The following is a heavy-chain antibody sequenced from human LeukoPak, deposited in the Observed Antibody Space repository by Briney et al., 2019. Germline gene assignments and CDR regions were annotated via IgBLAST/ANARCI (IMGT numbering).Heavy chain of an antibody. CDR2: ISSSGSTI. D-gene: IGHD6-19*01. CDR3: ARARPSGWYRSYAFDI. Sequence: GGSLRLSCAASGFTFSSYEMNWVRQAPGKGLEWVSYISSSGSTIYYADSVKGRVTISRDNAKNSLYLQMNSLRAEDTAVYYCARARPSGWYRSYAFDIWGQGTMVTVSS. CDR1: GFTFSSYE. J-gene: IGHJ3*02. V-gene: IGHV3-48*03.